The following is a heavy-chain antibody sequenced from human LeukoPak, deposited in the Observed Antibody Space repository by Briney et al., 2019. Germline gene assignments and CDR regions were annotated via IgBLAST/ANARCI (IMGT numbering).Heavy chain of an antibody. V-gene: IGHV4-61*02. CDR1: GGSISSTTYY. CDR2: IYASGST. D-gene: IGHD1-26*01. CDR3: ASILGATRSFDY. Sequence: PSETLSLTCTVPGGSISSTTYYWIWIRQPAGKGLEWIGRIYASGSTNYNPSLKSRVAISVDTSKNQFSLKLSSVTAADTAVYYCASILGATRSFDYWGQGTLVTVSS. J-gene: IGHJ4*02.